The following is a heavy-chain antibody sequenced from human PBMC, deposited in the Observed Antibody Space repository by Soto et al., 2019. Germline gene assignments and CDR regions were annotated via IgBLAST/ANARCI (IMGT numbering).Heavy chain of an antibody. J-gene: IGHJ6*02. CDR2: IGTSDSTI. CDR1: GFTFSDYY. Sequence: QVQLVESGGGLVKPGGSLRLSCAASGFTFSDYYMSWIRQAPGKGLEWVSYIGTSDSTIYYADSVKGRFTISRDNAKNSLYLQMSSLRAEDTAVYYCAREGYYYYCAMDVWGRGTTVTVSS. V-gene: IGHV3-11*01. CDR3: AREGYYYYCAMDV.